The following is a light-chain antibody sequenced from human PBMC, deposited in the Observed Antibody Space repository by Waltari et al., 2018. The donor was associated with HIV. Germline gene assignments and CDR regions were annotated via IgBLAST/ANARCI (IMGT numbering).Light chain of an antibody. CDR2: ADA. Sequence: QSVLPPPPSASGAPGQRVPISCSGSTPNTGSSNLHWYKQFPRAAPKLLIYADAQRPSGVPDRFSGSKSGTSASLVISGLQSEDEADYYCSTWDERLNGVVFGGGTRLTVV. CDR1: TPNTGSSN. J-gene: IGLJ2*01. CDR3: STWDERLNGVV. V-gene: IGLV1-44*01.